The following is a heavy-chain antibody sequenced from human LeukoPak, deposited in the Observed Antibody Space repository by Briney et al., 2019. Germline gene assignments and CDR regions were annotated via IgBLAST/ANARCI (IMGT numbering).Heavy chain of an antibody. CDR1: GFNVTTNY. D-gene: IGHD5-24*01. CDR2: IYSGGTT. J-gene: IGHJ4*02. Sequence: GGSLRLSCAASGFNVTTNYMSWVRQAPGKGLEWVSVIYSGGTTYYADSVKGRFTISRDISTNTLSLQMNSLRAEDTAVYYCARGRRDGYNLGYWGQGTLVAVSS. CDR3: ARGRRDGYNLGY. V-gene: IGHV3-53*01.